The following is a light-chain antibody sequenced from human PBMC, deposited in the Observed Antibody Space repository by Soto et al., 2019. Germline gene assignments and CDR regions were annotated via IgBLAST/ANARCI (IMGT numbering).Light chain of an antibody. J-gene: IGKJ1*01. CDR1: QSISSY. Sequence: DIQMTQSPSSLSASVGDRVTITCRASQSISSYLNWYQQKPGKAPKLLIYAASSLQSGVPSRFGGGGFGTVFTLTISILKPEDFAIYYFQQIYRTPWTFGQGPRVDIK. CDR3: QQIYRTPWT. V-gene: IGKV1-39*01. CDR2: AAS.